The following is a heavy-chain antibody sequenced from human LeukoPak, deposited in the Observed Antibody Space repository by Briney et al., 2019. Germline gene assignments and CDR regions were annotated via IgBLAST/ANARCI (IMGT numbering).Heavy chain of an antibody. Sequence: SQTLSVTCVISGDSVSSKSAAWNWIRQSPSRGLEWLGRTYYRSKWFNDYAVSVEGRITINPDTSKNQFSLQLNSVTPEDTAVYFCARTSGYFDYWGQGTLVTVSS. CDR1: GDSVSSKSAA. D-gene: IGHD1-26*01. CDR2: TYYRSKWFN. J-gene: IGHJ4*02. CDR3: ARTSGYFDY. V-gene: IGHV6-1*01.